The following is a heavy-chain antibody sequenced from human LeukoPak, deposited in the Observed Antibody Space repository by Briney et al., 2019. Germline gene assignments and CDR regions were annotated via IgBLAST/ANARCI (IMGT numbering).Heavy chain of an antibody. CDR2: IIPIFGTA. Sequence: GASVKVSCKASGGTFSSYAISWVRQAPGQGLEWMGRIIPIFGTANYAQKFQGRVTITTDESTSTAYMELSSLRSDDTAVYYCARVFREYSYGNAWFDPWGQGTLVTVSS. CDR3: ARVFREYSYGNAWFDP. J-gene: IGHJ5*02. V-gene: IGHV1-69*05. CDR1: GGTFSSYA. D-gene: IGHD5-18*01.